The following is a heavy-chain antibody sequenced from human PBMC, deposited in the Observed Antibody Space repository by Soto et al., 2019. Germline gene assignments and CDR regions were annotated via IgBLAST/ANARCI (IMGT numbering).Heavy chain of an antibody. J-gene: IGHJ4*02. V-gene: IGHV2-5*02. CDR3: AHDSVGWYGFDS. D-gene: IGHD6-19*01. CDR1: GFSLSTSGVG. CDR2: IYWDDDK. Sequence: KESGPTLVTPTQTLTLTCTFSGFSLSTSGVGVGWIRQPPGKALEWLALIYWDDDKRYSPSLKSRLTITKDTSRNQVVLTMTNMDPVDTATYYCAHDSVGWYGFDSWGQGALVTVSS.